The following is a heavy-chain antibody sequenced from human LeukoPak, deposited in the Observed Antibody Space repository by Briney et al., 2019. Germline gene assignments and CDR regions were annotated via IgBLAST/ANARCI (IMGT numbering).Heavy chain of an antibody. J-gene: IGHJ5*02. CDR3: ARVTGGRYCSTTSCYMRGWFDP. Sequence: ASVKVSCKASGGTFSSYAISWVRQAPGQGLEWMGGIIPVFGTSNYAQKFQGRVTITADESTRTAYMELSSLRSEDTAVYYCARVTGGRYCSTTSCYMRGWFDPWGQGTLVTVSS. CDR2: IIPVFGTS. D-gene: IGHD2-2*02. CDR1: GGTFSSYA. V-gene: IGHV1-69*13.